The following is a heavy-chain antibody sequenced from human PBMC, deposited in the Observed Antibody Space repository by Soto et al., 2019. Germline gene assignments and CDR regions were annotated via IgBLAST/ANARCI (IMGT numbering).Heavy chain of an antibody. Sequence: QVRLVESGGGVVQPGRSLRLSCTASGVSFSSYAMYWFRQPPGKVLEWVAVISKDGMNKNYADSVKGRVTVSRDNANYSLDLQLNSLRGEDTAMYYCARDMYSSDYFVKWFEPWGQGTLVTVSS. CDR1: GVSFSSYA. V-gene: IGHV3-30*04. CDR2: ISKDGMNK. J-gene: IGHJ5*02. CDR3: ARDMYSSDYFVKWFEP. D-gene: IGHD6-19*01.